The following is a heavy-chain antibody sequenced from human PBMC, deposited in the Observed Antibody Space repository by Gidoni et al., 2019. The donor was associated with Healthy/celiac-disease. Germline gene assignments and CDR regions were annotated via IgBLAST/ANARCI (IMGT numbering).Heavy chain of an antibody. CDR1: GLPFSSYS. Sequence: EVQLVESGGGLVAPGGSLIVSGATSGLPFSSYSMNRVRQAPGTGLEWVSYISSSSSTIYYADSVKGRFTISRDNAKNSLYLQMNSLRDEDTAVYYCARDGMWYGDYIRWWFDPWGQGTLVTVSS. V-gene: IGHV3-48*02. CDR2: ISSSSSTI. J-gene: IGHJ5*02. CDR3: ARDGMWYGDYIRWWFDP. D-gene: IGHD4-17*01.